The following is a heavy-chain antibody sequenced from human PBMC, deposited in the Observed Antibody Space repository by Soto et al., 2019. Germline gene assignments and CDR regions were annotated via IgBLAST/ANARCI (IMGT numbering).Heavy chain of an antibody. CDR3: ARESGDWPLNWFDP. CDR1: GFHFSNHW. Sequence: VHLVESGGGLVQPGGSLRLSCAACGFHFSNHWMHWIRQRPAEGLVWVSRITSDGKSKAYAESVKGRFAISRDNAKNTLYLQMNGLTAEDTAVYYCARESGDWPLNWFDPWGQGTLVTVSS. V-gene: IGHV3-74*01. D-gene: IGHD2-21*02. J-gene: IGHJ5*02. CDR2: ITSDGKSK.